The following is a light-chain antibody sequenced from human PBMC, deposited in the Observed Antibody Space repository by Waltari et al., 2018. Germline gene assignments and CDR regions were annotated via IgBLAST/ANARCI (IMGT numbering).Light chain of an antibody. CDR3: QQRDNWPRT. J-gene: IGKJ2*01. Sequence: SRRASQRISILVAWYQHKPGQATRLRIYDASNRATVILARFSGSGSETDVTLTISSLEPEDFAVYYCQQRDNWPRTFGQGTKVEI. CDR2: DAS. V-gene: IGKV3-11*01. CDR1: QRISIL.